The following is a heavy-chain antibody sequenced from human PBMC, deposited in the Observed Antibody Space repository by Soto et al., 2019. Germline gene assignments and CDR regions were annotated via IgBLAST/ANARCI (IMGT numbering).Heavy chain of an antibody. CDR1: GITFSNYW. J-gene: IGHJ4*02. CDR3: GRDRNGPIG. CDR2: INDDGRST. D-gene: IGHD3-10*01. Sequence: EIQLVESGGGLVQPGGSLRLSCAASGITFSNYWMHWARQVPGKGLVWVSHINDDGRSTKFADSVKGRFTISRDNAKNTLYLQMSALRVEDTAVYYCGRDRNGPIGWGQGTLVTVSS. V-gene: IGHV3-74*03.